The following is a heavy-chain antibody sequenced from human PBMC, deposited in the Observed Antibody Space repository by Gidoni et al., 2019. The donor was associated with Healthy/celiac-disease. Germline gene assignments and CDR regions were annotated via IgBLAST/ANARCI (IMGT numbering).Heavy chain of an antibody. V-gene: IGHV3-23*01. CDR2: ISGSGGST. CDR1: GFTFSSYA. J-gene: IGHJ5*02. D-gene: IGHD3-22*01. CDR3: AKDYYDSSGYYRLEVWFDP. Sequence: EVQLLESGGGLVQPGGSLRLSCAASGFTFSSYAMSWVRQAPGKGLEWVSAISGSGGSTYYADSVKGRFTISRDNSKNTLYLQMNSLRAEDTAVYYCAKDYYDSSGYYRLEVWFDPWGQGTLVTVSS.